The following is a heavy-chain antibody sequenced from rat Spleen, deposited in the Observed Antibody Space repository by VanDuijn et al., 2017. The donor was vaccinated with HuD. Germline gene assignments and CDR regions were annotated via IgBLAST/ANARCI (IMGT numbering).Heavy chain of an antibody. CDR1: GFTFSNYY. CDR3: TKGGLDA. D-gene: IGHD4-4*01. V-gene: IGHV5-27*01. Sequence: EVQLVESGGGLVQPGRSLKFSCAASGFTFSNYYMAWVRQAPTKGLEWVASITNSGGSTYYRDSVKGRFTISRDNAKSTLYLQMDSLRSEDTATYYCTKGGLDAWGQGASVTVSS. J-gene: IGHJ4*01. CDR2: ITNSGGST.